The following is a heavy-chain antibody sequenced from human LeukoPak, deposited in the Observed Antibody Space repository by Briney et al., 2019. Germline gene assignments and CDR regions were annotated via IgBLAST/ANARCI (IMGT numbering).Heavy chain of an antibody. D-gene: IGHD1-1*01. CDR3: AREGTAGTNLNWFDP. CDR2: ISYSGST. J-gene: IGHJ5*02. Sequence: PSETLSLTCTVSGGSISSSSYYWSWIRQPPGKALEWIGYISYSGSTNFNPSLKSRVTISVDTSKNQFSLKLSSVTAADTAVYYCAREGTAGTNLNWFDPWGQGTLVTVSS. CDR1: GGSISSSSYY. V-gene: IGHV4-61*01.